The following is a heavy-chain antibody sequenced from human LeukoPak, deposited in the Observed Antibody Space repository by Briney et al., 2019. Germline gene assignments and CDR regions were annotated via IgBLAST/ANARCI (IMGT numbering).Heavy chain of an antibody. V-gene: IGHV1-8*01. CDR2: MNPKSGNT. Sequence: ASVKVSCKASGYTFTSYDINWVRQATGQGLEWMGWMNPKSGNTGYAQKFQGRVTMTRNTSISTACMELSSLRSEDTAVYYCARAPPRGTIFGVVTRDYYMDVWDQGTTVTVSS. D-gene: IGHD3-3*01. J-gene: IGHJ6*03. CDR3: ARAPPRGTIFGVVTRDYYMDV. CDR1: GYTFTSYD.